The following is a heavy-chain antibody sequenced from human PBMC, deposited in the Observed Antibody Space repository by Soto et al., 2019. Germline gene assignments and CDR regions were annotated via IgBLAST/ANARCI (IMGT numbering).Heavy chain of an antibody. CDR2: ISSSGSTI. CDR1: GFTFISYE. D-gene: IGHD3-10*01. J-gene: IGHJ6*02. CDR3: ARTAPLLCPRGMDV. V-gene: IGHV3-48*03. Sequence: GSLRLSCAASGFTFISYEINFFRQSPGKGLEWVSYISSSGSTIYYADSVKGRFTISRDNAKNSLYLQMNSLRAEDTAVYYCARTAPLLCPRGMDVWGQGTTVTVSS.